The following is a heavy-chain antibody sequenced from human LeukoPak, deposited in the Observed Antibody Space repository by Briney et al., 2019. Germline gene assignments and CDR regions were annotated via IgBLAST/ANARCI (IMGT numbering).Heavy chain of an antibody. J-gene: IGHJ4*02. CDR1: GGSISSSSYY. Sequence: SETLSLTCTVSGGSISSSSYYWGWIRQPPGKGLEWIGSIYYSGSTYYNPSLKSRVTISVDTSKNQFSLKLSSVTAADTAVYYCARGRGSYLKNWGQGTLVTASS. CDR3: ARGRGSYLKN. D-gene: IGHD1-26*01. CDR2: IYYSGST. V-gene: IGHV4-39*07.